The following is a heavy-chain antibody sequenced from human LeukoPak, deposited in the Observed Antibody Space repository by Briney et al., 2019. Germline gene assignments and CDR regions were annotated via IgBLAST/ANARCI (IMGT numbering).Heavy chain of an antibody. CDR1: GGSISSSSYY. CDR3: ASYRVGATRLSAFDI. V-gene: IGHV4-39*01. D-gene: IGHD1-26*01. Sequence: PSETLSLTCTVSGGSISSSSYYWGWIRQPPGKGLEWIGSIYYSGSTYYNPSLKSRVTISVDTSKNQFSLKLSSVTAADTAVYYCASYRVGATRLSAFDIWGQGTMVTVSS. CDR2: IYYSGST. J-gene: IGHJ3*02.